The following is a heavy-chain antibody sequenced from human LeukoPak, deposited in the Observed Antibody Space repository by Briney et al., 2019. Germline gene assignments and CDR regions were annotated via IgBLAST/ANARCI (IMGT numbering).Heavy chain of an antibody. Sequence: GRSLRLSCAASGFTFSSYGMHWVRQAPGKGLEWVAVIWYDGSNKYYADSVKGRFTISRDNSKNTLYLQMNSLRAEDTAVYYCARDTNYDSSGYPDYWGQGTLVTVSS. D-gene: IGHD3-22*01. V-gene: IGHV3-33*01. J-gene: IGHJ4*02. CDR3: ARDTNYDSSGYPDY. CDR1: GFTFSSYG. CDR2: IWYDGSNK.